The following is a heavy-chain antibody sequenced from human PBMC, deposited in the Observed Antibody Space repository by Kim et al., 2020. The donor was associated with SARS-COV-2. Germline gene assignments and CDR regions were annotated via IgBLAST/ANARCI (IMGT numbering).Heavy chain of an antibody. Sequence: GGSLRPSCAASGFTFSSYGMHWVRQAPGKGLEWVAVIWYDGSNKYYADSVKGRFTISRDNSKNTLYLQMNSLRAEDTAVYYCARPLEYCSSTSCYSYWYFDLWGRGTLVTVSS. V-gene: IGHV3-33*01. CDR3: ARPLEYCSSTSCYSYWYFDL. J-gene: IGHJ2*01. D-gene: IGHD2-2*01. CDR2: IWYDGSNK. CDR1: GFTFSSYG.